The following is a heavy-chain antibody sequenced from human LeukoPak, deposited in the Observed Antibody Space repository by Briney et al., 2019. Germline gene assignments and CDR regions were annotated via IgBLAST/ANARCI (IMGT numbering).Heavy chain of an antibody. Sequence: GGSLRLSCAASGFTFSSYWMNWVRQAPGKGLEWVANIKQDGSEKYYVDSVRGRFTISRDNAKNSLYLQMNSLRAEDTAVYYCARGDHYGDYFDYWGQGTLVTVSS. CDR2: IKQDGSEK. D-gene: IGHD4-17*01. CDR3: ARGDHYGDYFDY. V-gene: IGHV3-7*01. J-gene: IGHJ4*02. CDR1: GFTFSSYW.